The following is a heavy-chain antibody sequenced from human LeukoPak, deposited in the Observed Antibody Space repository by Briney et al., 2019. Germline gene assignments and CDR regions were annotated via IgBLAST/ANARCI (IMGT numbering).Heavy chain of an antibody. CDR2: INPNSGGT. CDR3: ARVVGGNYYGSETGDY. J-gene: IGHJ4*02. V-gene: IGHV1-2*02. Sequence: ASVKVSFKASGYTFTGYFMHWVRQAPGQGLEWMGWINPNSGGTKYAQKFQGRVTMTRDTSITTTYMELSSLRSDDMAVYYCARVVGGNYYGSETGDYWGQGTLVSVSS. CDR1: GYTFTGYF. D-gene: IGHD3-10*01.